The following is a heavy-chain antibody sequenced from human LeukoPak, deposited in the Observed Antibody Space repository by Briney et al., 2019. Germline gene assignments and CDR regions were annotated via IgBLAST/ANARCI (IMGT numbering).Heavy chain of an antibody. D-gene: IGHD3-22*01. J-gene: IGHJ4*02. CDR1: GYTLTELS. CDR2: VDPEDDET. Sequence: ASVKLSCKVSGYTLTELSMHWVRQAPGKGLEWMGGVDPEDDETFYAQKFQGRVTMTEDTSTHTAYMELSSLRSEDTAVYYCATPAPSHYYDLRSYFDYWGQGTLVTVSS. V-gene: IGHV1-24*01. CDR3: ATPAPSHYYDLRSYFDY.